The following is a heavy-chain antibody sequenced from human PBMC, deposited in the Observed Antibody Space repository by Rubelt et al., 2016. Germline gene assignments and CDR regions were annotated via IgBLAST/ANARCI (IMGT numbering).Heavy chain of an antibody. CDR2: ISHSGST. CDR1: GGSISSHNW. CDR3: AREGSSGWSWMDV. Sequence: QVQLQESGPGLVKPSGTLSLTCAVSGGSISSHNWWSWVRQPPGKGLEWIGEISHSGSTNYNPSLKRRVTITVDKSKIQVALKLNSVTAADTAVYYCAREGSSGWSWMDVWGQGTTVTVSS. D-gene: IGHD6-19*01. J-gene: IGHJ6*02. V-gene: IGHV4-4*02.